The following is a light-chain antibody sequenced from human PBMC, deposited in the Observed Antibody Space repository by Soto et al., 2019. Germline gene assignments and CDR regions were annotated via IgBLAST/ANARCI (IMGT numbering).Light chain of an antibody. CDR3: QQRSSWPPVIT. J-gene: IGKJ5*01. V-gene: IGKV3-11*01. CDR2: DAS. Sequence: EIVLTQSPSTLSVSPGERATITCRASQSVSSYLAWYQQKPGQAPRLLIYDASNRATGIPARFSGSGSGTDFTLTISSLEPEDFAVYYCQQRSSWPPVITFGQGTRLEIK. CDR1: QSVSSY.